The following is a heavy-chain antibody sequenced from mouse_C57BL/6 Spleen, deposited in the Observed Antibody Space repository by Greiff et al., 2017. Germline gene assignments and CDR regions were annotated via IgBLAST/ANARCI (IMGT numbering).Heavy chain of an antibody. CDR3: ARAGYYDSYFDY. CDR2: IYPGSGST. J-gene: IGHJ2*01. CDR1: GYTFTSYW. Sequence: QVQLQQPGAELVKPGASVKMSCKASGYTFTSYWITWVKQRPGQGLEWIGDIYPGSGSTNYNEKFKSKATLTVDTSSSTAYMQLSSLTSEDSAVYYCARAGYYDSYFDYWGQGTTLTVSS. V-gene: IGHV1-55*01. D-gene: IGHD2-4*01.